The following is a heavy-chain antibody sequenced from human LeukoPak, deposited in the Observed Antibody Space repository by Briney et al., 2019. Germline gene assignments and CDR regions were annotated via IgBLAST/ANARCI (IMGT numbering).Heavy chain of an antibody. J-gene: IGHJ4*02. CDR2: INHGGST. CDR3: ARGIAAAGPFDY. D-gene: IGHD6-13*01. Sequence: SETLSLTCAVYGGSFSGYYWSWIRQPPGKGLEWIGEINHGGSTNYNPSLKSRVTISVDTSKNQFSLKLSSVTAADTAVYYCARGIAAAGPFDYWGQGTLVTVSS. CDR1: GGSFSGYY. V-gene: IGHV4-34*01.